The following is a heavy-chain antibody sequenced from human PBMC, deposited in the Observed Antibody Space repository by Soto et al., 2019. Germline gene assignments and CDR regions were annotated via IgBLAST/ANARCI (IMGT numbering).Heavy chain of an antibody. J-gene: IGHJ4*02. D-gene: IGHD4-17*01. CDR3: AREPSTVTTLYYFHY. V-gene: IGHV3-33*01. CDR1: GFTFSSYG. Sequence: GGSLGLSCAASGFTFSSYGMHWVRQAPGKGLEWVAVIWYDGSNKYYADSVKGRFTISRDNSKNTVYLQMNSLRAEDTAVYYCAREPSTVTTLYYFHYWGRGTLVTVSS. CDR2: IWYDGSNK.